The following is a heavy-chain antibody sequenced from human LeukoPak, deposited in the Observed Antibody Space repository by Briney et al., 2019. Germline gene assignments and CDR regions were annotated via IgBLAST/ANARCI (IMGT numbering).Heavy chain of an antibody. CDR1: GFTFSSYE. D-gene: IGHD3-10*02. V-gene: IGHV3-48*03. J-gene: IGHJ6*04. CDR3: AELGITMIGGV. CDR2: ISSRGSTI. Sequence: GGSLRLSCAASGFTFSSYEMNWGRQDPGKGLEGGSYISSRGSTIYYADSVKGRFTISREHAKNSLYLQVNSLRAEDTAVYYCAELGITMIGGVWGKGTTVTISS.